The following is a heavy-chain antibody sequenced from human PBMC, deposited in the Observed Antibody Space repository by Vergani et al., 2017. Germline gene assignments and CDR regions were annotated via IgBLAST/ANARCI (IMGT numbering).Heavy chain of an antibody. Sequence: EVQLVESGGGLVKPGGSLRLSCAASGFTFSNAWMSWVRQAPGKGLEWVGRIKSKTDGGTTDYAAPVKGRFTISRDDSKNTLYLQMNSLKTEDTAVYYCTTDLEGTYYDIFTGRPIDYWGQGTLVTVSS. CDR1: GFTFSNAW. CDR2: IKSKTDGGTT. J-gene: IGHJ4*02. D-gene: IGHD3-9*01. V-gene: IGHV3-15*01. CDR3: TTDLEGTYYDIFTGRPIDY.